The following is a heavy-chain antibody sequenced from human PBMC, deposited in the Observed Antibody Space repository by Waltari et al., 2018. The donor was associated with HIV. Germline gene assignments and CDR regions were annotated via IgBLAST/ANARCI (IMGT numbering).Heavy chain of an antibody. Sequence: EAQLEESGGALIQTGGSLRVSCVGTGFIFSKYSLNWVRQAPGKALEWVAYIGSSGTSLYADSVKGRFTIARDNAKNSVFLQMNSLREDDTALYFCARDKLGDPAPVWGQGTTVTVSS. CDR3: ARDKLGDPAPV. CDR2: IGSSGTSL. CDR1: GFIFSKYS. D-gene: IGHD1-26*01. J-gene: IGHJ6*02. V-gene: IGHV3-48*02.